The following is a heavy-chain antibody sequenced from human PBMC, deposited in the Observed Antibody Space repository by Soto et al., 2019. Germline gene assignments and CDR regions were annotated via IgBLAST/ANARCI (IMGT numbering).Heavy chain of an antibody. J-gene: IGHJ4*02. D-gene: IGHD1-26*01. CDR2: FYYSGNT. CDR3: ARAMGAINYFDY. V-gene: IGHV4-31*03. CDR1: GGSIRSGGYY. Sequence: QVQLQESGPGLVKPSQTLSLTCTVSGGSIRSGGYYWSWIRQHPGKGLEWIGYFYYSGNTYYNPSLKSRLTISGDTSKNQCSLNLSSVTAADTAVYYCARAMGAINYFDYWGQGTLVTVSS.